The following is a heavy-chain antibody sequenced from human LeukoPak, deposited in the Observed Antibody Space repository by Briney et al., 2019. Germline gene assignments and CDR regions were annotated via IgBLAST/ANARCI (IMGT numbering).Heavy chain of an antibody. Sequence: RASVKVSCKASGYTFKNYGISWVRQAPGQGLEWMGWISAYNGNTNYAQKFQGRVTMTTDTSTDTAYVEVRSLRSDDTALYYCARISLSGFWSTLNAFDIWGQGTMVTVSP. CDR1: GYTFKNYG. V-gene: IGHV1-18*01. J-gene: IGHJ3*02. CDR2: ISAYNGNT. CDR3: ARISLSGFWSTLNAFDI. D-gene: IGHD5-12*01.